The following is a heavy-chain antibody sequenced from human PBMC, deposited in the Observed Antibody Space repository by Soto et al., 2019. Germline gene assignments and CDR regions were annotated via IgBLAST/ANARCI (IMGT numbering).Heavy chain of an antibody. CDR3: AKKLTPSLRTRSDSSSDY. CDR2: ISGSGGST. CDR1: GFTFSSYA. D-gene: IGHD6-6*01. V-gene: IGHV3-23*01. Sequence: GGSLRLSCAASGFTFSSYAMSWVRQAPGKGLEWVSAISGSGGSTYYADSMKGRFTISRDNSKNTLYLQMNSLRAEDTAVYYCAKKLTPSLRTRSDSSSDYWGQGTLVTVSS. J-gene: IGHJ4*02.